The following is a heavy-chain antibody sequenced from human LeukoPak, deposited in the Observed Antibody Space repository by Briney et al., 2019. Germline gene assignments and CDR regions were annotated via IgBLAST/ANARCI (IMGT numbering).Heavy chain of an antibody. CDR1: GGSISSSSYY. Sequence: PSETLSLTCTVSGGSISSSSYYRGWIRQPPGKGLEWIGSIYYSGSTYYNPSLKSRVTISVDTSKNQFSLKLSSVTAADTAVYYCARPGNPQTSEDYFDYWGQGTLVTVSS. CDR3: ARPGNPQTSEDYFDY. CDR2: IYYSGST. V-gene: IGHV4-39*01. J-gene: IGHJ4*02.